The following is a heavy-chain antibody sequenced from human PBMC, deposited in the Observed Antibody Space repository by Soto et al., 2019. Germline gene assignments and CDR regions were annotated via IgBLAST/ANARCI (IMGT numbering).Heavy chain of an antibody. CDR2: INRDGSST. Sequence: EVQLVESGGGSVQPGGSLRLSCAASGFTFINYWTHWVRQAPGKGLVWVSRINRDGSSTTYADSVKGRVTISRDNAKNTLALQMNSLRAEDTAVYYCAKGSYYSYDAFDMWGQGTMVTVSS. CDR3: AKGSYYSYDAFDM. CDR1: GFTFINYW. J-gene: IGHJ3*02. D-gene: IGHD3-10*01. V-gene: IGHV3-74*03.